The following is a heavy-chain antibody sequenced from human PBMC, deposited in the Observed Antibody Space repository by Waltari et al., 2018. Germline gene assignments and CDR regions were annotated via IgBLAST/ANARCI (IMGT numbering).Heavy chain of an antibody. CDR2: INPKSGDT. CDR1: GYIFTGPF. Sequence: QIQLVQSGAEVKKPGASVKVSCKAHGYIFTGPFIHWVRHTPGQGLEWMGWINPKSGDTNYAQKFKGRITMTRDTSINTVYLELKRLTSADTAVYFCARDWGVVAEYNAFDFWGQGTLVTVSS. J-gene: IGHJ4*02. V-gene: IGHV1-2*02. D-gene: IGHD2-21*01. CDR3: ARDWGVVAEYNAFDF.